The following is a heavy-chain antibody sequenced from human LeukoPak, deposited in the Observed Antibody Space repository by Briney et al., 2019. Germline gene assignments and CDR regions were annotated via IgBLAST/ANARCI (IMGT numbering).Heavy chain of an antibody. Sequence: SEALSLTCIVSGTSISNYHWSWIRQPPGKGLEWIGYIHYRGSTNYNPSLKSRVTISVDTSKNQFSLRMRSVTAADTAVYYCARDLLRSNYYYFDYWGLGSLVAVSS. CDR2: IHYRGST. CDR1: GTSISNYH. D-gene: IGHD3-10*01. V-gene: IGHV4-59*01. CDR3: ARDLLRSNYYYFDY. J-gene: IGHJ4*02.